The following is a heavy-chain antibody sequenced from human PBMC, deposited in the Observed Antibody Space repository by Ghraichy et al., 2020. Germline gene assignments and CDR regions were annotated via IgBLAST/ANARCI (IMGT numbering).Heavy chain of an antibody. V-gene: IGHV3-23*01. CDR2: LGADGRST. CDR3: AKEGGRLGEGAFDV. Sequence: GESLNISCAVSEFTFDGYPMTWVRQAPGKGLEGVSTLGADGRSTFYADSVKGRFTISRDKSKRTMYLQMNSLRADDTAVYYCAKEGGRLGEGAFDVWGQGTKVTVSS. J-gene: IGHJ3*01. D-gene: IGHD3-10*01. CDR1: EFTFDGYP.